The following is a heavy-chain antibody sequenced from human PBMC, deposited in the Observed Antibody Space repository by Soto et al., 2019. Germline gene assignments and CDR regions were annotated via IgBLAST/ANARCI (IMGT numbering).Heavy chain of an antibody. V-gene: IGHV3-23*01. J-gene: IGHJ2*01. D-gene: IGHD2-15*01. CDR3: AKEKVAATVTTTGSYWYFDL. CDR2: ISGSGGST. Sequence: EVQLLESGGGLVQPGGSLRLSCAASGFTFSSYAMSWVRQAPGKGLEWVSAISGSGGSTYYADSVKGRFTNSRDNSKNTLYLQMNSLRAEDTAVYYCAKEKVAATVTTTGSYWYFDLWGRGTLVTVSS. CDR1: GFTFSSYA.